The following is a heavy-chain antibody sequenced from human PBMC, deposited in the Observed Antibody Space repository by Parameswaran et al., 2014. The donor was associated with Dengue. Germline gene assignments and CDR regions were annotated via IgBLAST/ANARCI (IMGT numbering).Heavy chain of an antibody. V-gene: IGHV1-18*01. CDR2: INAYNGNT. D-gene: IGHD2-15*01. CDR3: AKDQISGGWSLGVPDD. Sequence: SWVRQAPGQGLEWMGWINAYNGNTNYAQKFQGRVTMTTDTSTSTAYLELGSLRPDDTAVYYCAKDQISGGWSLGVPDDWGQGTLVTVSS. J-gene: IGHJ4*02.